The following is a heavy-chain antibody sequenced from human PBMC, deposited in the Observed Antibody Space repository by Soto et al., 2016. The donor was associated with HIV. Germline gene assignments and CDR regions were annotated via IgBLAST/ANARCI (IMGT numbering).Heavy chain of an antibody. D-gene: IGHD5-12*01. V-gene: IGHV1-8*03. CDR1: GYTFSTFD. CDR3: ATRDLRTLMDV. J-gene: IGHJ6*04. CDR2: MNPNTGNT. Sequence: QVQLVQSGAEVKKPGASVKVSCKASGYTFSTFDINWVRQAPEQGLEWMGYMNPNTGNTGYPQKFQGRVTITRNTSISTVYMELSSLRSEDTAVYYCATRDLRTLMDVWGKGTTVTVSP.